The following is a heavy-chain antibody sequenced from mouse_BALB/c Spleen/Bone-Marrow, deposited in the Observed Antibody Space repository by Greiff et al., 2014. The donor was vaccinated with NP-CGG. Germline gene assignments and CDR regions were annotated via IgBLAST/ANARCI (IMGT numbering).Heavy chain of an antibody. CDR1: GFTFSSYG. J-gene: IGHJ1*01. Sequence: EVQLVESGGGLVQPGGSLKLSCVASGFTFSSYGMSWVRQTPDKRLELVATINNNGGSTYYPDSVKGQFTISRDNAKNTLYLQMSSLKSEDTAMYYCARVDGWYFDVWGAGTTVTVSS. V-gene: IGHV5-6-3*01. CDR3: ARVDGWYFDV. CDR2: INNNGGST.